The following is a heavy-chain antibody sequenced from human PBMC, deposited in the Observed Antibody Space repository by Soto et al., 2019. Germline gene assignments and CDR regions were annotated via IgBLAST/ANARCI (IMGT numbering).Heavy chain of an antibody. CDR1: GFTFTIYA. CDR3: AKARGAMVRGAAFYFDY. CDR2: ITGSGGST. V-gene: IGHV3-23*01. D-gene: IGHD3-10*01. J-gene: IGHJ4*02. Sequence: GGSLRLSCAASGFTFTIYAMSWVRQAPGKGLEWVSAITGSGGSTYYADSVKGRFTISRDNSKNTLYLQMNSLRAEDTAVYYCAKARGAMVRGAAFYFDYWGRGTLVTVSS.